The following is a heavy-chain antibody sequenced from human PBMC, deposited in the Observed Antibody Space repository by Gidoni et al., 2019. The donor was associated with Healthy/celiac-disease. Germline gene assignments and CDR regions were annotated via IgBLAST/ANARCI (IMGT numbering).Heavy chain of an antibody. V-gene: IGHV3-23*01. CDR3: ATHLYDVEISAFDI. Sequence: EVQLLESGGGLVQPGGSLRVSCAASGFTFSSYAMSWVRQAPGKGRDCVSAISGSGGSTYYADSVKGRFTISRDNSKNTLYLQMNSLRSEDTAVYYCATHLYDVEISAFDIWGQGTMVTVSS. CDR2: ISGSGGST. J-gene: IGHJ3*02. D-gene: IGHD3-16*01. CDR1: GFTFSSYA.